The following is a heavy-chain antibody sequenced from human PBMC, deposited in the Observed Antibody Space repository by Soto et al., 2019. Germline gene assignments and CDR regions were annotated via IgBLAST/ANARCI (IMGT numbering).Heavy chain of an antibody. Sequence: QVQLVQSGAEVKKPESSVKVSCKTSGGTFVRHVISWVRQAPGQGPEWMGKINPLSGIPNYAQKFQDRVTFTADTETSTAYVVLSRLRSDVTAVYYCATPACAATWCSPAHNLDHWGQGNLVTVSS. CDR1: GGTFVRHV. CDR2: INPLSGIP. CDR3: ATPACAATWCSPAHNLDH. V-gene: IGHV1-69*09. J-gene: IGHJ4*02. D-gene: IGHD2-8*02.